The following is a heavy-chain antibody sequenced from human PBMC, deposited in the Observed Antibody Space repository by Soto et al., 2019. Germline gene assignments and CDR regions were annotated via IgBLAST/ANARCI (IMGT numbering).Heavy chain of an antibody. CDR3: AKDTGATVVTWPDY. V-gene: IGHV3-23*01. CDR1: GFTFVNYG. D-gene: IGHD4-17*01. CDR2: ISGGGTGT. Sequence: PGGSLRLSCAASGFTFVNYGMTWVRQAPGKGLEWVSSISGGGTGTYYADSVKGRFTISRDNPKNTLYLQMNSLSAEDTAIYYCAKDTGATVVTWPDYWGQGTLVTVSS. J-gene: IGHJ4*02.